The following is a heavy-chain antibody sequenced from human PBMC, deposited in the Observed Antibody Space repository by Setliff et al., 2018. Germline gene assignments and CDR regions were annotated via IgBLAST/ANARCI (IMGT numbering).Heavy chain of an antibody. V-gene: IGHV3-20*04. D-gene: IGHD6-19*01. CDR3: ARDLEVAVASGHCFDP. CDR2: ISWNGGRT. CDR1: GFTFNNYA. J-gene: IGHJ5*02. Sequence: GGSLRLSCAASGFTFNNYAMAWVRQAPGKGLEWVSDISWNGGRTNYADSVKGRFTISRDNAKNSLYLQMNSLRGDDTAFYYCARDLEVAVASGHCFDPWGQGTLVTVS.